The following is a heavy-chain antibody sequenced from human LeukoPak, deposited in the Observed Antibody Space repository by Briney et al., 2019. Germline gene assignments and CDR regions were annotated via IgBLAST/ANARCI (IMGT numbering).Heavy chain of an antibody. D-gene: IGHD4-11*01. CDR1: GGTFSSYA. Sequence: SVKVSCKASGGTFSSYAISWVRQAPGQGLEWMGRIIPILGIANYAQKFQGRVTITADKSTSTAYMELSSLRSEDTAVYYCARGALTTVTFDPWGQGTLVTVSS. V-gene: IGHV1-69*04. J-gene: IGHJ5*02. CDR2: IIPILGIA. CDR3: ARGALTTVTFDP.